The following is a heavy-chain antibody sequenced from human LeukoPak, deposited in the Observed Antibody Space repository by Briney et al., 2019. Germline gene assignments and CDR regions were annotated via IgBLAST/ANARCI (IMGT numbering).Heavy chain of an antibody. CDR1: GGSISSSSYY. CDR3: ARVAAGIGFFQH. J-gene: IGHJ1*01. CDR2: IYYSGST. D-gene: IGHD6-13*01. V-gene: IGHV4-39*01. Sequence: SETLSLTCTVSGGSISSSSYYWGWIRQPPGKGLEWIGSIYYSGSTYYNPSLKSRVTISVDTSKNQFSLKLSSVTAADTAVYYCARVAAGIGFFQHWGQGTLVTVSS.